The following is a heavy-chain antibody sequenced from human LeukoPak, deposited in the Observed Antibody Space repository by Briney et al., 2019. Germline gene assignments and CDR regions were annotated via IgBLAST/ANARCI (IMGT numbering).Heavy chain of an antibody. Sequence: SETLSLTCTVSGGSISNYYWNWIRQPPGKGLELIGYIYYSVSGGGTNYNPSLKSRVTISADTSKNQFSLKLSSVTAADTAMYYCARGGTMTTVPLWGQGTLVTVSS. D-gene: IGHD4-17*01. CDR3: ARGGTMTTVPL. CDR1: GGSISNYY. J-gene: IGHJ4*02. V-gene: IGHV4-59*08. CDR2: IYYSVSGGGT.